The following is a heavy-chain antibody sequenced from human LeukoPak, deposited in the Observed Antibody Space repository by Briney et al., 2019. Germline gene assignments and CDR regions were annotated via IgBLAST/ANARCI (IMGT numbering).Heavy chain of an antibody. CDR2: INHSGST. Sequence: SETLSLTCAVYGGSFSGYYWSWIRQPPGKGLEWIGEINHSGSTNYNPSLKSRVTISVDTSKNQFSLKLSSVTAADTAVYYCAVRYFDWLENYFDYWGQGTLVTVSS. CDR3: AVRYFDWLENYFDY. V-gene: IGHV4-34*01. CDR1: GGSFSGYY. D-gene: IGHD3-9*01. J-gene: IGHJ4*02.